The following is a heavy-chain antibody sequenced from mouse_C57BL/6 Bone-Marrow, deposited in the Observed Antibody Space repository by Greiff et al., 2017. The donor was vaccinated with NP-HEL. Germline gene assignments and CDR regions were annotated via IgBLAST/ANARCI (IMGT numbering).Heavy chain of an antibody. CDR1: GYTFTSYW. CDR2: IHPNSGST. J-gene: IGHJ4*01. D-gene: IGHD1-1*02. V-gene: IGHV1-64*01. Sequence: QVQLQQPGAELVKPGASVKLSCKASGYTFTSYWMHWVKQRPVQGLEWIGMIHPNSGSTNYNEKFKSKATLTVDKSSSTAYMQLSSLTSEDSAVYYCAREKYYGPRVYWGQGTSVTVSS. CDR3: AREKYYGPRVY.